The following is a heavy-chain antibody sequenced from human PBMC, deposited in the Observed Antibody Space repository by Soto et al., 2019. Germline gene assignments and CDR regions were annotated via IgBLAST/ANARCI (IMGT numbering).Heavy chain of an antibody. J-gene: IGHJ6*02. V-gene: IGHV3-7*03. CDR1: GFTFSNSW. CDR3: ARKRFGMDV. CDR2: IKEDGSEK. Sequence: GSLRLSCAASGFTFSNSWMSWVRQAPGKGLEWVANIKEDGSEKDYVDPVKGRFTITRDNAKNSLYLQMNNLRAEDTAVYFCARKRFGMDVWGQGTTVTVSS.